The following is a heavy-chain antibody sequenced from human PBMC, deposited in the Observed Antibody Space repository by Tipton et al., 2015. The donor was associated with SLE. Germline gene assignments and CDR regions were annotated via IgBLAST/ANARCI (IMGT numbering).Heavy chain of an antibody. V-gene: IGHV4-59*12. CDR1: GGSISSYY. J-gene: IGHJ2*01. D-gene: IGHD6-19*01. CDR2: IYYSGST. Sequence: TLSLTCTVSGGSISSYYWSWIRQPPGKGLEWIGYIYYSGSTNYNPSLKSRVTMSVDTSKNQFSLKLSSVTAADTAVYYCARDSLTKIGSGPSSGWYFDLWGRGTLVTVSP. CDR3: ARDSLTKIGSGPSSGWYFDL.